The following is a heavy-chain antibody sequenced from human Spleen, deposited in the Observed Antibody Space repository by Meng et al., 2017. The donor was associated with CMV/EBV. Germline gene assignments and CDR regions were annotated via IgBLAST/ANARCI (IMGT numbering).Heavy chain of an antibody. Sequence: GCTFSAYYMSWIRQAPGKGLEWVSSISSDAGSVYCVDSVKGRFIISRDSAKDSLYLQMNSLRAEDTAVYYCARGGPTSGWYAFVLGYWGQGTLVTVSS. D-gene: IGHD6-19*01. CDR1: GCTFSAYY. J-gene: IGHJ4*02. CDR2: ISSDAGSV. CDR3: ARGGPTSGWYAFVLGY. V-gene: IGHV3-11*04.